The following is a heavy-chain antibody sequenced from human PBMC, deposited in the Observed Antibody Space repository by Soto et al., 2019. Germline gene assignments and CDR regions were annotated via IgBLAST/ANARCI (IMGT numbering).Heavy chain of an antibody. CDR3: AHRRGGNGWNDGDFDY. D-gene: IGHD1-1*01. CDR2: AYWDDDN. J-gene: IGHJ4*02. V-gene: IGHV2-5*02. Sequence: QITLQESGPTVVKPTQTLTLTCTFSGFSLSTSGVGVGWIRQPPGKALESLAFAYWDDDNRYSPFLRNRLTVTKDTSKNQVVLTMTNMDVVDTATDFCAHRRGGNGWNDGDFDYWGQGTLVTVSS. CDR1: GFSLSTSGVG.